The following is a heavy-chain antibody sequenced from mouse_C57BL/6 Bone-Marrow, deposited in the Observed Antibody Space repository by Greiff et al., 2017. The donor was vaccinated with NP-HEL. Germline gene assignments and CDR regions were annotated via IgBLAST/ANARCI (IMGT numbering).Heavy chain of an antibody. CDR2: ISDGGSYT. V-gene: IGHV5-4*03. CDR1: GFTFSSYA. CDR3: ARWLLRGYWYFDV. D-gene: IGHD2-3*01. J-gene: IGHJ1*03. Sequence: EVKLVESGGGLVKPGGSLKLSCAASGFTFSSYAMSWVRQTPEKRLGWVATISDGGSYTYYPDNVKGRFPISRDNAKNNLYLQMSHLKSEDTAMYYCARWLLRGYWYFDVWGTGTTVTVSS.